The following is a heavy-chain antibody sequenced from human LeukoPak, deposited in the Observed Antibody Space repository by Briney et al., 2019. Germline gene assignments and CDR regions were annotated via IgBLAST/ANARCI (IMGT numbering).Heavy chain of an antibody. J-gene: IGHJ4*02. CDR3: AKDQSNWGSGYSDY. CDR2: ISGSGGST. Sequence: GGSLRLSCAASGFTFSSYAMSWVRQAPGKGLEWVSGISGSGGSTNYADSVKGRFTISRDNSKNTLYLQMNSLRAEDTAVYYCAKDQSNWGSGYSDYWGQGTLVTVSS. D-gene: IGHD7-27*01. V-gene: IGHV3-23*01. CDR1: GFTFSSYA.